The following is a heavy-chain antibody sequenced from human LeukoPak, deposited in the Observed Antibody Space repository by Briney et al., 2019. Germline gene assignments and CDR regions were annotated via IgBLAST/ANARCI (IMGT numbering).Heavy chain of an antibody. CDR1: GYTFTSYG. CDR3: AREGSAYCGGDCYSDY. D-gene: IGHD2-21*02. V-gene: IGHV1-18*01. CDR2: ISAYNGNT. J-gene: IGHJ4*02. Sequence: ASVKVSCKASGYTFTSYGISWVRQAPGKGLEWMGWISAYNGNTNYAQKLQGRVTMTTDTSTSTAYMELRSLRSDDTAVYYCAREGSAYCGGDCYSDYWDQGTLVTVSS.